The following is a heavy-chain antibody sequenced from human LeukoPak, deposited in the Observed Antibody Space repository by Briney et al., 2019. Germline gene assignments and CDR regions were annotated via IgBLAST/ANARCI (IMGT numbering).Heavy chain of an antibody. D-gene: IGHD3-22*01. CDR1: GYTFTSYG. CDR2: ISAYNGNT. Sequence: ASVKVSCKASGYTFTSYGISWVRQAPGQGLEWMGWISAYNGNTNYAQKLQGRVTMTRDTSTSTVYMELSSLRSEDTVVYYCARVKMGSGYLEGDEFDYWGQGTLVTVSS. V-gene: IGHV1-18*01. CDR3: ARVKMGSGYLEGDEFDY. J-gene: IGHJ4*02.